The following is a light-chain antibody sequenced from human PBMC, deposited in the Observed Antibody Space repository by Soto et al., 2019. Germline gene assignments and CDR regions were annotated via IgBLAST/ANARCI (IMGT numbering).Light chain of an antibody. CDR2: GAS. CDR3: QQYGDSPIT. J-gene: IGKJ5*01. V-gene: IGKV3-20*01. CDR1: QSVGSN. Sequence: EIVMTQSPGTLSVSPGEGATLSCRASQSVGSNLAWYQQKAGQAPRLLIYGASSRATGVPDRFSGNGSGTDFTLTITRLEPEDFALYYCQQYGDSPITFGQGTRLEIK.